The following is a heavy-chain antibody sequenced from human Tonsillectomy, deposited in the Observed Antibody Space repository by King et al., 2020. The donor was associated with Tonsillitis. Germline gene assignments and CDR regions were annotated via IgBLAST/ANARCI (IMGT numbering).Heavy chain of an antibody. CDR2: ISCSGSTI. CDR1: GFTFSDYY. D-gene: IGHD5-18*01. Sequence: QLVQSGGGLVKPGGSLRLSCAASGFTFSDYYMSWIRQAPGKGLEWGSYISCSGSTIYYADSVKGRFTISRDNAKNSLYLQMNSLRAEDTAVYYCARDRDTAMVMGPPAFDIWGQGTMVTVSS. V-gene: IGHV3-11*01. CDR3: ARDRDTAMVMGPPAFDI. J-gene: IGHJ3*02.